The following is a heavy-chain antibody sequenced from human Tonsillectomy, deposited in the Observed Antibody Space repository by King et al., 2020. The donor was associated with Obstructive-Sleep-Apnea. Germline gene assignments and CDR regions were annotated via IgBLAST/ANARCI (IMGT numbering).Heavy chain of an antibody. CDR3: RRMYYYDSSGYYSHAFDI. D-gene: IGHD3-22*01. J-gene: IGHJ3*02. CDR2: IKSKPDGGTT. Sequence: VQLVESGGGLVKPGGSLRLSCAASVFTFSNAWLSWVRQAPGKGLEWVGRIKSKPDGGTTDYAAPVKGRFTISRDDSKNTLYLQMKSLKTEEKAVYDCRRMYYYDSSGYYSHAFDIWGHGTMVTVSS. CDR1: VFTFSNAW. V-gene: IGHV3-15*01.